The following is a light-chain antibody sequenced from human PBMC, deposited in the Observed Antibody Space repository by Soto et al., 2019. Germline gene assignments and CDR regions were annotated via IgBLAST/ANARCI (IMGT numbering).Light chain of an antibody. J-gene: IGKJ5*01. CDR3: QHYNNWPLT. CDR2: GAS. V-gene: IGKV3-15*01. CDR1: QSFSSS. Sequence: MSLSPAPLSVSPGERATLSCRASQSFSSSLAWYQQKPGQSPRLLIYGASTRATGVPARFSGSGSGTEFTLTISSLQSEDFAVYYCQHYNNWPLTFGQGTRMEIK.